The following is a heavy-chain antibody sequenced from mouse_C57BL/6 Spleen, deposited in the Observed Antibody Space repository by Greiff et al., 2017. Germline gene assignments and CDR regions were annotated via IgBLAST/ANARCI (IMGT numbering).Heavy chain of an antibody. CDR1: GYAFTNYL. CDR2: INPGSGGT. V-gene: IGHV1-54*01. D-gene: IGHD1-1*01. CDR3: ARSLLPGGAMDY. Sequence: VKLQESGAELVRPGTSVKVSCKASGYAFTNYLIEWVKQRPGQGLEWIGVINPGSGGTNYNEKFKGKETLTADKSSSTAYMQRSSLTSEDSAVDFCARSLLPGGAMDYWGQGTSVTVSS. J-gene: IGHJ4*01.